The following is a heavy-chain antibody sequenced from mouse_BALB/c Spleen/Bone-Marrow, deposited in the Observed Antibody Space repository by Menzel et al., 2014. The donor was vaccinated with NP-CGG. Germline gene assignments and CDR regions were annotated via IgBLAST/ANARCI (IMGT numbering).Heavy chain of an antibody. CDR1: GYTFSNYW. Sequence: EVQLQQSGTVLARPGAAVKMSCKASGYTFSNYWMHWIKQRPGQGLEWIGTIHPGNSDTTYNQKFKGKAKLTAVTSTSTVHIELSSLTKEDSALYNSTTRARNNSDYSGDDTTLTHSS. V-gene: IGHV1-5*01. D-gene: IGHD5-1-1*01. CDR2: IHPGNSDT. CDR3: TTRARNNSDY. J-gene: IGHJ2*01.